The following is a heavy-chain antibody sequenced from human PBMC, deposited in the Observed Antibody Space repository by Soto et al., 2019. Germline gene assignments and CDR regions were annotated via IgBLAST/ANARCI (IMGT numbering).Heavy chain of an antibody. CDR1: GGSISSGGYY. CDR3: ARDAPSCSGGSCRHYFDY. Sequence: SETLSLTCTVSGGSISSGGYYWSWIRQHPGKGLEWIGYIYYSGSTYYNPSLKSRVTISVDTSKNQFSLKLSSVTAADTAVYYCARDAPSCSGGSCRHYFDYWGQGTLVTVSS. V-gene: IGHV4-31*03. J-gene: IGHJ4*02. D-gene: IGHD2-15*01. CDR2: IYYSGST.